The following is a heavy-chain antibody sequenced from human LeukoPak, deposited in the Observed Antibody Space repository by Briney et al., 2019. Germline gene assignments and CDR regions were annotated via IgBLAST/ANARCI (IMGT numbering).Heavy chain of an antibody. CDR1: GGSISSFY. CDR2: ISHSGAT. J-gene: IGHJ4*02. Sequence: SETLSLTCTVSGGSISSFYWSWIRQPPEKGLEWIGYISHSGATNYNPSPKSRVTISVDTSMNQFSLKLSSVTAADTAVYYCARSNSESYYRGYYFDYWGQGTLVTVSS. V-gene: IGHV4-59*01. CDR3: ARSNSESYYRGYYFDY. D-gene: IGHD1-26*01.